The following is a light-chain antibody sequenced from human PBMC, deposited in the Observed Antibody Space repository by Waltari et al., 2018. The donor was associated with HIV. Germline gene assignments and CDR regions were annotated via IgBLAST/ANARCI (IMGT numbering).Light chain of an antibody. J-gene: IGLJ2*01. Sequence: SSRLTQPPSVSVAPGETATITCGAINIERKSVHWYQQKAGQAPLVVMSYDTDRPAGIAERFSGFNSGHSATLIISRVGAGDEADYYCQVWDSATDHVLFGGGTRLTVL. CDR1: NIERKS. CDR2: YDT. CDR3: QVWDSATDHVL. V-gene: IGLV3-21*04.